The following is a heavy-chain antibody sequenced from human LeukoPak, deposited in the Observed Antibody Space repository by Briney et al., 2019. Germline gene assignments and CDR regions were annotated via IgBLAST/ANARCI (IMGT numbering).Heavy chain of an antibody. J-gene: IGHJ5*02. Sequence: GGSLRLSCAASGFTFSSYSMNWVRQAPGKGLEWVSSISSSSSYIYYADSVKGRFTISRDNDKNSLYLQMNGLRAEDTAVYYCARVGRIVGATTREPWGQGTLVTVSS. CDR2: ISSSSSYI. CDR1: GFTFSSYS. CDR3: ARVGRIVGATTREP. D-gene: IGHD1-26*01. V-gene: IGHV3-21*01.